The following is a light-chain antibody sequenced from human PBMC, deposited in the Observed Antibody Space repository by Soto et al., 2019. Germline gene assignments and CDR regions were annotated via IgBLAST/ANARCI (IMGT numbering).Light chain of an antibody. CDR3: QQFNSHPLT. Sequence: AIPLTQSPSALSASVGDTVTITCRAGPGIDNALAWYQQNPGKAPNLLIYDASSLESGVPSRFSGSGSGTDFTLTISSLQPEDFATYYCQQFNSHPLTFGGGTKVEIK. CDR2: DAS. V-gene: IGKV1-13*02. J-gene: IGKJ4*01. CDR1: PGIDNA.